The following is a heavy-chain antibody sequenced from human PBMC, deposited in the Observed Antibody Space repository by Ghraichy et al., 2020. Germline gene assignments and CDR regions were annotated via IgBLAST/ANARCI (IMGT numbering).Heavy chain of an antibody. D-gene: IGHD5-24*01. J-gene: IGHJ2*01. CDR2: INSDGSST. Sequence: GGSLRLSCAASGFTFSSYWMHWVRQAPGKGLVWVSRINSDGSSTSYADSVKGRFTISRDNAKNTLYLQMNSLRAEDTAVYYCASEGWLQGYFDLWGRGTLVTVSS. V-gene: IGHV3-74*01. CDR1: GFTFSSYW. CDR3: ASEGWLQGYFDL.